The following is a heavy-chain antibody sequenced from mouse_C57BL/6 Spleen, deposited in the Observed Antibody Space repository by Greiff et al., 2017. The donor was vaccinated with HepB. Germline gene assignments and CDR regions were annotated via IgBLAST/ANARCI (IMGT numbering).Heavy chain of an antibody. D-gene: IGHD1-1*01. Sequence: EVQLQQSGTVLARPGASVKMSCKTSGYTFTSYWMHWVKQRPGQGLEWIGAIYPGNSDTSYNQKFKGKAKLTAVTSASTAYMELSSLTNEDSAVYYCTRGQGYYGSSPLGFDVWGTGTTVTVSS. CDR3: TRGQGYYGSSPLGFDV. CDR1: GYTFTSYW. V-gene: IGHV1-5*01. CDR2: IYPGNSDT. J-gene: IGHJ1*03.